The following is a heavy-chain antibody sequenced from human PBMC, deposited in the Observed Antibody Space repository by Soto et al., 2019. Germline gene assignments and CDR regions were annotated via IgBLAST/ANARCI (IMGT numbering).Heavy chain of an antibody. CDR1: GFLLTTSGVG. CDR3: AHSLYGSGNFDY. Sequence: QITLKESGPPLVKPTQTLTLTCTFSGFLLTTSGVGVGWIRQPPGKALEWLALIYWDDDKRYSPSLKSRLTIIKDTSKNQVVLTMTNMDPVDTATYYCAHSLYGSGNFDYWGQGTLVTVSS. J-gene: IGHJ4*02. D-gene: IGHD3-10*01. CDR2: IYWDDDK. V-gene: IGHV2-5*02.